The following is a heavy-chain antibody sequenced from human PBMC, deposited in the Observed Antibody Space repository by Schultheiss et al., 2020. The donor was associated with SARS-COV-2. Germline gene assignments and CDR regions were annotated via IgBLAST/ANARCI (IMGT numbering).Heavy chain of an antibody. V-gene: IGHV1-2*06. CDR3: ARAPDGHIVAHPMMDFPPDV. CDR2: MNPNTGVT. D-gene: IGHD2-21*01. CDR1: GYTFTNYY. J-gene: IGHJ6*02. Sequence: ASVKVSCKASGYTFTNYYIHWVRQAPGQGLEWMGRMNPNTGVTKFAQKFQGRVTMTRDTSISTAYMELSSLGSDDTALYYCARAPDGHIVAHPMMDFPPDVWGQGTTVTVSS.